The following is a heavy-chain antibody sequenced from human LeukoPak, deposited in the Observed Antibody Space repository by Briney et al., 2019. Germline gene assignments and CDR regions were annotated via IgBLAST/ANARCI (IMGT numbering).Heavy chain of an antibody. Sequence: GGSLRLSCAASGFTFISYTMNWVRQAPGKGLEWVSSISSSGNTIYYADSVKDRFTISRDNARNSLYLQMNSLRAEDTAVYYCAKVRFYYDSSGSYFDYWGQGTLVTVSS. CDR2: ISSSGNTI. CDR3: AKVRFYYDSSGSYFDY. V-gene: IGHV3-48*01. CDR1: GFTFISYT. D-gene: IGHD3-22*01. J-gene: IGHJ4*02.